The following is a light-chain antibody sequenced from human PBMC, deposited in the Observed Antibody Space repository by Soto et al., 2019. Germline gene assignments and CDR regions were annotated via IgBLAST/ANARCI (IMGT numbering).Light chain of an antibody. CDR3: QQRANWLT. V-gene: IGKV3-11*01. CDR2: DAS. Sequence: EIVLTQSPATLSLSQGERVTLSCRASQSIGRYLAWYQHKPGQAPRLLIYDASNRATGIPARFSGSGSGTDFTLTISSLEPADFADYYCQQRANWLTFGGGTKVEIK. J-gene: IGKJ4*01. CDR1: QSIGRY.